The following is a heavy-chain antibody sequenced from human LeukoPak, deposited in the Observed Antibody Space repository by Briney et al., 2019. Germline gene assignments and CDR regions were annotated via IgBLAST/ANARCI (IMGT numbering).Heavy chain of an antibody. CDR1: GNSISSGYY. CDR2: IYHSGRT. CDR3: ARAPEYGLYYFDY. D-gene: IGHD1-14*01. Sequence: PSETLSLTCTVSGNSISSGYYWGWIRQPPGKGLEWIGSIYHSGRTYYNPSLKSRVTISVDTSKNQFSLKLTSVTAADTAVYYCARAPEYGLYYFDYWGQGTLVTVSS. V-gene: IGHV4-38-2*02. J-gene: IGHJ4*02.